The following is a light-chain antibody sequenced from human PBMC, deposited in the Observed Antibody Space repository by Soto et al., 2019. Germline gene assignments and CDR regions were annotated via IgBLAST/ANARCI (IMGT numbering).Light chain of an antibody. Sequence: EIVLTQSPATLSLSPGDRATLSCGASQSVRSSYVAWYQQKAGLAPRLLIYDGSSSASGIPDSFSGSGSGPEFTLPIGRVAPEDFGVNYFQQYEHSAPLSFRGGTKVEMK. CDR2: DGS. J-gene: IGKJ4*01. CDR1: QSVRSSY. V-gene: IGKV3D-20*01. CDR3: QQYEHSAPLS.